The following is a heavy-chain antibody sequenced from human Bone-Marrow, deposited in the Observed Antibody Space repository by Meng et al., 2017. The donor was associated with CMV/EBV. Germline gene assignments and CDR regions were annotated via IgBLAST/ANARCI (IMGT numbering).Heavy chain of an antibody. D-gene: IGHD3-3*01. Sequence: SLKISCATSGFTFDDYAMHWVRQAPGKGLEWVSGITWNSDTIGYADSVKGRFTISRDNAKNSLYLQMNSLRAEDTAVYYCARMTIFGFDYWGQGTLVTVSS. CDR2: ITWNSDTI. CDR1: GFTFDDYA. V-gene: IGHV3-9*01. J-gene: IGHJ4*02. CDR3: ARMTIFGFDY.